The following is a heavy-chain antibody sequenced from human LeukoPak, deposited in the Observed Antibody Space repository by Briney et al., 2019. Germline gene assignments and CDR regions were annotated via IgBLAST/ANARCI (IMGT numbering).Heavy chain of an antibody. Sequence: GASVKVSCKASGYTFTTYDINWVRQATGQGLEWMGWMNPNSGNTGYTQKFQGRVTMTRNTSISTAYMELNSLRSEDTAVYYCARGRGSGHKENWFDPWGQGTLVTVSS. D-gene: IGHD6-19*01. J-gene: IGHJ5*02. V-gene: IGHV1-8*01. CDR1: GYTFTTYD. CDR2: MNPNSGNT. CDR3: ARGRGSGHKENWFDP.